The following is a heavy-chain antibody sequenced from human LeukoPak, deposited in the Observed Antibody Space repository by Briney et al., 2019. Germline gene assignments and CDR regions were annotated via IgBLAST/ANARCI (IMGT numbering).Heavy chain of an antibody. CDR2: INHIVGTV. Sequence: SVKVSCKASGGTFIRYSISWVRQAPGQGLAWMGGINHIVGTVNYAQKIQGRVTMTTDESTGTAYMELSSLRSEDTAVYYCARDPADTSYYYYYMDVWGKGTTVTVSS. V-gene: IGHV1-69*05. CDR3: ARDPADTSYYYYYMDV. J-gene: IGHJ6*03. D-gene: IGHD2-2*01. CDR1: GGTFIRYS.